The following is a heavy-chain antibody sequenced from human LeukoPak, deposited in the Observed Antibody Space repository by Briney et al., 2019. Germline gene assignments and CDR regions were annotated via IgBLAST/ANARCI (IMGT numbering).Heavy chain of an antibody. CDR2: FDPEDGET. CDR1: GYTLTELS. V-gene: IGHV1-24*01. J-gene: IGHJ6*02. CDR3: AKSLAVAGYYYGMDV. D-gene: IGHD6-19*01. Sequence: GASVKVSCKASGYTLTELSMHWVRQAPGKGLEWMGGFDPEDGETIYAQKFQGRVTMTEDTSTDTAYMELSSLRSEDTAVYYCAKSLAVAGYYYGMDVWGQGTTVTVSS.